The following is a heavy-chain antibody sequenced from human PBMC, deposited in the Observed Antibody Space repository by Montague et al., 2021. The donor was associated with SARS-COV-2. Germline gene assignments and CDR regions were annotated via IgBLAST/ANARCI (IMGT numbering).Heavy chain of an antibody. Sequence: SETLSLTCTVTGGSISGGSDYWGWIRQPPGKGLEWIGSVDYSGNTNYXPSLKSRVTISVDTSKNQFSLKLDSVTAADTALYYCARREYSYGWGDWGQGTLVTVSS. CDR1: GGSISGGSDY. CDR2: VDYSGNT. CDR3: ARREYSYGWGD. V-gene: IGHV4-39*01. J-gene: IGHJ4*02. D-gene: IGHD5-12*01.